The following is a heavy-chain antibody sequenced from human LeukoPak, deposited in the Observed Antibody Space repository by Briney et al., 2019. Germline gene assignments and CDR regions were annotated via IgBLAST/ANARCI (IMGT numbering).Heavy chain of an antibody. Sequence: GASVKVSCKASGYTFTSYDINWVRQATGQGLEWMGWMNTNSGNTGYAQKFQGRVTMTRNTSISTAYMELNSLRSEDTAVYYCARDCGGTIGGTKAHYYMDGWGKGTSVTVSS. D-gene: IGHD2-21*01. CDR3: ARDCGGTIGGTKAHYYMDG. J-gene: IGHJ6*03. V-gene: IGHV1-8*01. CDR2: MNTNSGNT. CDR1: GYTFTSYD.